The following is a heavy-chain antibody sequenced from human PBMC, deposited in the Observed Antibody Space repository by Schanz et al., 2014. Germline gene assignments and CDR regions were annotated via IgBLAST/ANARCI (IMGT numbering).Heavy chain of an antibody. J-gene: IGHJ4*02. Sequence: EVQLVASGGGLVQPGGSLRLSCAASGFAVDNYYMSCVRPAPGRGLEWVSIIFTDGRTYYADSVKGRFTISRDSSKNTLFLQMNSLRTEDTAVYYCARLDPYCRSGTCSRAFDFWGQGTLVTVSS. D-gene: IGHD2-15*01. CDR2: IFTDGRT. CDR1: GFAVDNYY. V-gene: IGHV3-66*02. CDR3: ARLDPYCRSGTCSRAFDF.